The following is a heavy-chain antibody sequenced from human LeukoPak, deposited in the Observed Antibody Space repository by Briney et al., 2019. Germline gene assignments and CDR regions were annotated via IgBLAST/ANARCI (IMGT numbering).Heavy chain of an antibody. D-gene: IGHD2-15*01. V-gene: IGHV4-34*01. CDR1: GGSFSGYY. CDR2: INHSGST. CDR3: ARGCSGGSCYLV. J-gene: IGHJ4*02. Sequence: SETLSLTCAVYGGSFSGYYWSWIRQPPGKGLEWIGEINHSGSTNYNPSLKSRVTISVDTSKNQFSLKLSSVTAADTAVYYWARGCSGGSCYLVWGQGTLVTVSS.